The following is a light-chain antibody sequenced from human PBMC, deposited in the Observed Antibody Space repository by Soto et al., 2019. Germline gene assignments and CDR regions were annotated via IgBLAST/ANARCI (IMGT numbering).Light chain of an antibody. J-gene: IGLJ2*01. CDR2: ANI. V-gene: IGLV1-40*01. Sequence: QPVLTQPPSVSGAPGQRVTISCTGSRSNIGAGYDVHWYQHLPGTAPKLLIYANINRPSGIPDRFSASKSGTSASLAITGLQAEDEADYYCQSYDSTLGGSVFGGGTQLTVL. CDR1: RSNIGAGYD. CDR3: QSYDSTLGGSV.